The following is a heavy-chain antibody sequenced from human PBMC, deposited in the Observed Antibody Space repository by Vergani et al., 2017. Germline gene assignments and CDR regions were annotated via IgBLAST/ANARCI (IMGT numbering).Heavy chain of an antibody. J-gene: IGHJ3*01. CDR2: ISRSSSTI. CDR3: VRERAPFDAFDV. Sequence: EVQLVESGGGLVQPGGSLRLSCAASGSTFSSYAMNWVRQAPGKGLEWVSYISRSSSTIYYADSVKGRFTISRDNAKNSLHLQMDSLRAEDTAVYHCVRERAPFDAFDVWGQGTMVTVSS. CDR1: GSTFSSYA. V-gene: IGHV3-48*01.